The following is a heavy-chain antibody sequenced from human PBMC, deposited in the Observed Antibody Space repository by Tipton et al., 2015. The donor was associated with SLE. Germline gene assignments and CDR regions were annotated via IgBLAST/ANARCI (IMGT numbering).Heavy chain of an antibody. CDR3: ARLYSGSRGAFDI. Sequence: TLSLTCAVLGYSIISSNWWGWVRPPPGKGLEWIGYIYYSGSTNYNPSLKRRVTMSVDTSKTQFSLRLSSVTALDTAVYYCARLYSGSRGAFDIWGQGTMVTVSS. CDR1: GYSIISSNW. V-gene: IGHV4-28*06. CDR2: IYYSGST. D-gene: IGHD1-26*01. J-gene: IGHJ3*02.